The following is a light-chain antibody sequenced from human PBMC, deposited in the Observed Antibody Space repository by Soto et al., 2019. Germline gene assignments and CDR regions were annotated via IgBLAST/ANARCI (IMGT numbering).Light chain of an antibody. CDR2: EAN. Sequence: QSALTQPASLSGSPGQSITFSCTGTSSDIGSYNLVSWYQQHPGKAPKLMIYEANRRPSGVSNRFSGSKSGNTASLTISGLQAEDEADYYCCSYTSSGTLVFGGGTKVTVL. CDR3: CSYTSSGTLV. CDR1: SSDIGSYNL. V-gene: IGLV2-23*01. J-gene: IGLJ3*02.